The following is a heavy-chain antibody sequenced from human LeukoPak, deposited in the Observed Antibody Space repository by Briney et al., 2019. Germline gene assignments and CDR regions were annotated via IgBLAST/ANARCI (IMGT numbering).Heavy chain of an antibody. V-gene: IGHV4-34*01. CDR1: GGSFSGYY. J-gene: IGHJ6*02. CDR3: ARHARDIVVVPTTSHYYYGMDV. Sequence: SETLSLTRAVYGGSFSGYYWSWIRQPPGKGLEWIGEINHSGSTNYNPSLKSRVTISVDTSKNQFSLKLSSVTAADTAVYYCARHARDIVVVPTTSHYYYGMDVWGQGTTVTVSS. CDR2: INHSGST. D-gene: IGHD2-2*01.